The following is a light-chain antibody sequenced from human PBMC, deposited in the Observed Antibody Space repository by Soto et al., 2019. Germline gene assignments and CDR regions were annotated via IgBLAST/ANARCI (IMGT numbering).Light chain of an antibody. J-gene: IGKJ5*01. CDR3: QQYDNSIT. Sequence: EIVLTQSPDTVSLSPGETATLSCRASQSVNSNYIAWYQHKPGQAPRLLIYGASNRATGIPDRFSGSGSGTDFSLTISRLEPDDFAVFYCQQYDNSITFGQGTRLEIE. CDR1: QSVNSNY. CDR2: GAS. V-gene: IGKV3-20*01.